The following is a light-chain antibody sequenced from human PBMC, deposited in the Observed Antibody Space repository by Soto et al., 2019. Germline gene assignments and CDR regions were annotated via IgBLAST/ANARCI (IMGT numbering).Light chain of an antibody. Sequence: QSVLTQPASVSGSPGQSITISCTGTRSDVGGYNYVSWYQQHPGKAPKLMIYDVSNRPSGVSNRFSGSKSGNTASLTISGLQAEDEADYYCNSYSNSTTLYVFGTGTKSPS. J-gene: IGLJ1*01. CDR2: DVS. V-gene: IGLV2-14*01. CDR1: RSDVGGYNY. CDR3: NSYSNSTTLYV.